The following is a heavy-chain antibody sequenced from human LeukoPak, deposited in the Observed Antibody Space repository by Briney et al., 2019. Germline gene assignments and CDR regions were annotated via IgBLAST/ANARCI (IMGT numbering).Heavy chain of an antibody. Sequence: SQTLSLTCAVSGGSISSGTYSWSWIRQPPGKGLEWIGYVYHNGNLYYSPSLKSRVTISVDRSKNQFSLNLKFVTAADTAVYYCAREGEPYGFDYWGQGALVTVSS. J-gene: IGHJ4*02. CDR2: VYHNGNL. CDR1: GGSISSGTYS. D-gene: IGHD3-10*01. V-gene: IGHV4-30-2*01. CDR3: AREGEPYGFDY.